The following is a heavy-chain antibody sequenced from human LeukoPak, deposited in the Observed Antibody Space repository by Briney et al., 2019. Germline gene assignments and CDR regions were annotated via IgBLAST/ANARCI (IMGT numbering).Heavy chain of an antibody. Sequence: GGSLRLSCAASGFTFSIYAMSWVRQAPGKGLEWVSAISGSGGTAYYADSVKGRFTISRDNSKNTLYLQMNSLRAEDTAVYYCARESGNYYYYYGMDVWGQGTTVTVSS. CDR2: ISGSGGTA. J-gene: IGHJ6*02. CDR3: ARESGNYYYYYGMDV. CDR1: GFTFSIYA. D-gene: IGHD3-10*01. V-gene: IGHV3-23*01.